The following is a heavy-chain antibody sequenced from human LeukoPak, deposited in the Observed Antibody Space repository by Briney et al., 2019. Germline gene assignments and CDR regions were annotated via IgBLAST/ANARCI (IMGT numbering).Heavy chain of an antibody. D-gene: IGHD2-21*01. Sequence: SETLSLTCTVSGGSISGNSYYWGWIRQPPGKGLEWIGTIYSSGITYYNPSLKSRVTISVDPSKNQFSLKLSSVTAADTTVYYCTGGGVNPYYFAYWGQGTLVTVSS. CDR2: IYSSGIT. CDR1: GGSISGNSYY. V-gene: IGHV4-39*01. J-gene: IGHJ4*02. CDR3: TGGGVNPYYFAY.